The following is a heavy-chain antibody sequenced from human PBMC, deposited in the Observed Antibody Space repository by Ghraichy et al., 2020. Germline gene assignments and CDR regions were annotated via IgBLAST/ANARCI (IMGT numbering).Heavy chain of an antibody. D-gene: IGHD1-26*01. V-gene: IGHV4-39*07. J-gene: IGHJ4*02. CDR1: GGSISSSSYY. Sequence: SETLSLTCTVSGGSISSSSYYWGWIRQPPGKGLEWIGSIYYSGSTYYNPSLKSRVTISVDTSKNQFSLKLSSVTAADTAVYYCARHVIVGATQRLTRFDYWGQGTLVTVSS. CDR2: IYYSGST. CDR3: ARHVIVGATQRLTRFDY.